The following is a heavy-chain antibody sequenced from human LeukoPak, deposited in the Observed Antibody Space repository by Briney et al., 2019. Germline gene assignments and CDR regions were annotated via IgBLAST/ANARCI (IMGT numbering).Heavy chain of an antibody. D-gene: IGHD2/OR15-2a*01. CDR2: MRSDGSDI. CDR3: ARDDYYFASEN. Sequence: GGSLRLSCAASGFSFISYAMRWFRQAPGKGLEWVAFMRSDGSDIFYAESLKGRFTISRDNAKSTLFLQMHSLRAEDTAVYYCARDDYYFASENWGQGALVTVSS. CDR1: GFSFISYA. V-gene: IGHV3-30*02. J-gene: IGHJ4*02.